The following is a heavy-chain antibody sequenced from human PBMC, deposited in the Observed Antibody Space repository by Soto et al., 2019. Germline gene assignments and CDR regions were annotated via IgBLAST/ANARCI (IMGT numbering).Heavy chain of an antibody. D-gene: IGHD3-16*01. Sequence: GASVKVSCKASGYTSTNFGVTWVRRAPGQGLEWMGWISAYTDTPNYAQKFQGRVTMTIDTSTSTAYMDLRSLTSDDTAVYYCARVRRSPYGVDVWGQGTTVTVSS. V-gene: IGHV1-18*01. CDR2: ISAYTDTP. CDR3: ARVRRSPYGVDV. J-gene: IGHJ6*02. CDR1: GYTSTNFG.